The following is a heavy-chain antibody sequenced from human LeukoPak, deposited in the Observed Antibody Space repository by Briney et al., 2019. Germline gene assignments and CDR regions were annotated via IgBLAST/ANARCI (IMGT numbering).Heavy chain of an antibody. D-gene: IGHD6-19*01. Sequence: GGSLRLSCAASGFTFSSYSMNWVRQAPGKGLEWVSSISSSSSYIYYADSVKGRFTISRDNAKNSLYLQMNSLRAEDTAVYYCARDHVAGKDSFFDYWGQGTLVTVSS. V-gene: IGHV3-21*01. CDR1: GFTFSSYS. CDR2: ISSSSSYI. J-gene: IGHJ4*02. CDR3: ARDHVAGKDSFFDY.